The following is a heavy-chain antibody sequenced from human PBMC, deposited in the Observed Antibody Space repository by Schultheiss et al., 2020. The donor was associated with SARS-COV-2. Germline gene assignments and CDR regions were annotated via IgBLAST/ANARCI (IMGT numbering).Heavy chain of an antibody. D-gene: IGHD6-13*01. Sequence: SETLSLTCTVSGYSISSGYYWGWIRQPPGKGLEWIGSIYHSGSTYYNPSLKSRVTISVDTSKNQFSLKLSSVTAADTAVYYCARQPLSYSSSWFYGMDVWGQGTTVTVSS. J-gene: IGHJ6*02. CDR3: ARQPLSYSSSWFYGMDV. CDR1: GYSISSGYY. CDR2: IYHSGST. V-gene: IGHV4-38-2*02.